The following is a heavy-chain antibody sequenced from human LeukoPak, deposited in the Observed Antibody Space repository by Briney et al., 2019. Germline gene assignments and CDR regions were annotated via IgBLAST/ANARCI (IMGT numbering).Heavy chain of an antibody. J-gene: IGHJ4*02. CDR1: GGSITNFY. V-gene: IGHV4-59*01. CDR2: IYDSGST. CDR3: ARRRAGGTTMVHDF. D-gene: IGHD4/OR15-4a*01. Sequence: PSETLSLTCTVSGGSITNFYGGWIRQSPGKGLELIGYIYDSGSTNYNPSLKSRVTISVDTSKNQFSLKLTPVTAADTAVYYCARRRAGGTTMVHDFWGQGTLVTVSS.